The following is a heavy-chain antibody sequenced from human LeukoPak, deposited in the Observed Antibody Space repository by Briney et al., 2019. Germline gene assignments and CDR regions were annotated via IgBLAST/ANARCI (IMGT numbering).Heavy chain of an antibody. V-gene: IGHV3-48*01. CDR3: AKDHKYYFDSSTYYEYYFDY. CDR2: ISGSSSSSDGGAM. CDR1: GFTFSNAW. J-gene: IGHJ4*02. Sequence: GGSLRLSCAASGFTFSNAWMSWVRQAPGRGLEWVSYISGSSSSSDGGAMQYADSVEGRFTISRDNDKNSLYLQMNSLRAEDTAVYYCAKDHKYYFDSSTYYEYYFDYWGQGTLVTVSS. D-gene: IGHD3-22*01.